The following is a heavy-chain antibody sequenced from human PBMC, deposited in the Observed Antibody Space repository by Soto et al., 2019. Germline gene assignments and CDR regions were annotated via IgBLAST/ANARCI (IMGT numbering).Heavy chain of an antibody. CDR3: ARVQKS. V-gene: IGHV3-74*01. CDR2: INSDRSST. J-gene: IGHJ4*02. Sequence: GRSMRLSCAASGFTFSSYWMHWVRQAPGKGLVWVSGINSDRSSTSYANSVKCRDTSTIDNAKNTLYLQMNSLRAEDTAGYYCARVQKSWGQGTLVTVSS. CDR1: GFTFSSYW.